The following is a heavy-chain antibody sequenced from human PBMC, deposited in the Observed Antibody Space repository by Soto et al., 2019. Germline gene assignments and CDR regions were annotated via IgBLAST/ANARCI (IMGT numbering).Heavy chain of an antibody. CDR1: GYTFTSYA. J-gene: IGHJ6*03. Sequence: ASVKVSCKASGYTFTSYAMHWVRQAPGQRLEWMGWINAGNGNTKYSQKFQGRVTITRDTSASTAYMELSSLRSEDTAVYYCARDPVPAAILAPAYYYYYVDVWGKGTTVTVSS. V-gene: IGHV1-3*01. CDR2: INAGNGNT. D-gene: IGHD2-2*02. CDR3: ARDPVPAAILAPAYYYYYVDV.